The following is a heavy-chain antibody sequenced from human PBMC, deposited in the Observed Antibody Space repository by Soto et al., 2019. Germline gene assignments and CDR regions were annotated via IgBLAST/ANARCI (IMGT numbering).Heavy chain of an antibody. J-gene: IGHJ6*02. V-gene: IGHV1-69*06. CDR3: AGIAAAGMDYYYYGMDV. Sequence: QVQLVQSGAEVKKPGSSVKVSCKASGGTFSSYAISWVRQAPGQGLEWMGGIIPIFGTANYAQKFQGRGTITADKSTSTAYMELSSLRSEDTAVYYCAGIAAAGMDYYYYGMDVWGQGTTVTVSS. CDR2: IIPIFGTA. CDR1: GGTFSSYA. D-gene: IGHD6-13*01.